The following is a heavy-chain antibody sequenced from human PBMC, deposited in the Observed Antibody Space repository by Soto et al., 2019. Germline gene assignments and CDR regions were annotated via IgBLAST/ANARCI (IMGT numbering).Heavy chain of an antibody. CDR3: ARPEYSSSSYGMDV. D-gene: IGHD6-6*01. CDR1: GFTFSSYS. J-gene: IGHJ6*02. V-gene: IGHV3-48*02. Sequence: EVQLVESGGGLVQPGGSLRLSCAASGFTFSSYSMNWVRQAPGKGLEWVSYISSSSSTIYYADSVKGRFTISRDNAKNSLYMQMNSVRDEDTAVYYCARPEYSSSSYGMDVWGQGTTVTVSS. CDR2: ISSSSSTI.